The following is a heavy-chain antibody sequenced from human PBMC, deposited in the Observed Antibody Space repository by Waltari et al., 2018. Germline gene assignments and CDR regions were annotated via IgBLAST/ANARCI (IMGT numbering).Heavy chain of an antibody. Sequence: QVQLQQWGAGLLRPSETLSLTCAVSGVSRSDYYWSWIPQPLGTGREWIGENNLAEITYYDPSLDGRGSIVLDKSKNQFSLHLLSVTAADTALYYCVTGPRDKWVGRYSGEFFHHWGPGTLVTVSS. V-gene: IGHV4-34*02. J-gene: IGHJ1*01. D-gene: IGHD6-19*01. CDR2: NNLAEIT. CDR3: VTGPRDKWVGRYSGEFFHH. CDR1: GVSRSDYY.